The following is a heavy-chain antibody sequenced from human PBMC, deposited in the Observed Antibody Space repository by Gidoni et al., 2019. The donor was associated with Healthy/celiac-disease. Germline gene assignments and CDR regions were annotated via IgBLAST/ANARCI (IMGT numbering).Heavy chain of an antibody. D-gene: IGHD6-19*01. Sequence: QVQLQEAGPGLVKPSETLSLTCTVSGGSISSYYWSWIRQPAGKGLEWIGRIYTSGSTNYNPSLKSRVTMSVDTSKNQFSLKLSCVTAADTAVYYCARDWLPGAVARGFDYWGQGTLVTVSS. CDR1: GGSISSYY. V-gene: IGHV4-4*07. CDR3: ARDWLPGAVARGFDY. J-gene: IGHJ4*02. CDR2: IYTSGST.